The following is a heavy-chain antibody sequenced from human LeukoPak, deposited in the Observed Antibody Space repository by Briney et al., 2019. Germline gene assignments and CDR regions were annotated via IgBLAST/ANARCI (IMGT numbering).Heavy chain of an antibody. J-gene: IGHJ4*02. CDR2: INPNSGGT. V-gene: IGHV1-2*04. Sequence: ASVKVSCKASGYTFTGYYMHWVRQAPGQGLEWMGWINPNSGGTNYAQKFQGWVTMTRDTSISTAYMELSRLRSDDTAVYYCARDREGSGYANFDYWGQGTLVTVSS. CDR3: ARDREGSGYANFDY. CDR1: GYTFTGYY. D-gene: IGHD5-12*01.